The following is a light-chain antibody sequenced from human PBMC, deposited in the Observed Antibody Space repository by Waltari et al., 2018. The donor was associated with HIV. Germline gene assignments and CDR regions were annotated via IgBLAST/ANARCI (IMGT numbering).Light chain of an antibody. CDR3: CSFTGRKSLI. J-gene: IGLJ2*01. CDR2: EVN. V-gene: IGLV2-23*02. CDR1: SSDVAAYNL. Sequence: QSALTQPASVSGSPGQSLTISSIGTSSDVAAYNLVSWYQQRPGKAPKLIIYEVNKRPSAVSDRFSASKSGNTASLTLSGLQAEDEANYYCCSFTGRKSLIFGGGTKLTVL.